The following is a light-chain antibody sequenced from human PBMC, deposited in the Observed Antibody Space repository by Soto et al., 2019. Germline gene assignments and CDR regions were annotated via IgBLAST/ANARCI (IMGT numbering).Light chain of an antibody. V-gene: IGLV2-14*01. Sequence: QSVLTQPASVSGSPGQSITISCTGTSSDVGGYNYVSWYQQHPGKAPKLMIYDVSNRPSGVSNRFSGSKSGNTASLTISGLQAEVEADYYCSSYTSSSTLDVVFGGGTKLTVL. CDR1: SSDVGGYNY. J-gene: IGLJ2*01. CDR2: DVS. CDR3: SSYTSSSTLDVV.